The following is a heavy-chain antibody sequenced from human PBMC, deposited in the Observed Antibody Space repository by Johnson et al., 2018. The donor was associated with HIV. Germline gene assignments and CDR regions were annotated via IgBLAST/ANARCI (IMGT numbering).Heavy chain of an antibody. Sequence: QVQLVESGGGVVQPGGSLRLSCAASGFIFSNYGMHWVLQAPGKGLEWVAFIRYDGSNKYYADSVKGRFTITRDNSKNTLYLQMNSLRAEDTAVYYCAKELIAAAGTSSFDIWGQGTMVTVSS. CDR2: IRYDGSNK. D-gene: IGHD6-13*01. CDR1: GFIFSNYG. J-gene: IGHJ3*02. CDR3: AKELIAAAGTSSFDI. V-gene: IGHV3-30*02.